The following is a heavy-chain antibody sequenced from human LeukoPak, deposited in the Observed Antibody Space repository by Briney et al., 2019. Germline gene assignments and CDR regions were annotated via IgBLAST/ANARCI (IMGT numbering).Heavy chain of an antibody. D-gene: IGHD3-9*01. Sequence: QSGGSLRLSCAVSGFSVSSNYMNWVGQAPGKGLEWVSGISGSGGSTYYADSVKGRFSISRDNSKNTLYLQMNSLRAEDAAVYYCAKAVNFDWLPNDYWGQGTLVTVS. CDR2: ISGSGGST. V-gene: IGHV3-23*01. CDR3: AKAVNFDWLPNDY. J-gene: IGHJ4*02. CDR1: GFSVSSNY.